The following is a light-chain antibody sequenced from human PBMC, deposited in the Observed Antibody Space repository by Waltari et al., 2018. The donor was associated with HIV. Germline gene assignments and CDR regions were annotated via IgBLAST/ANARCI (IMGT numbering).Light chain of an antibody. CDR2: DTT. Sequence: QAVVTQEPSLTVSPGGTVTLTCGSSSGPVPSGPTPYWFQQKPGQAPRTLIYDTTYKHSWTPARFSGSLLGGKAALTLSGAQPEDEADYYCLLSYAGSRPVVFGGGTKLTIL. J-gene: IGLJ2*01. CDR1: SGPVPSGPT. V-gene: IGLV7-46*01. CDR3: LLSYAGSRPVV.